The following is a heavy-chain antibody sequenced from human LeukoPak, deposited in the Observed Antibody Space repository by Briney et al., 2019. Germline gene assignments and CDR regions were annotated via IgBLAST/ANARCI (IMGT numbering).Heavy chain of an antibody. J-gene: IGHJ4*02. V-gene: IGHV1-2*02. Sequence: ASVKVSCKASGYTFTGYCMHWVRQAPGQGLEWMGWINPNSGDTNYAQKFQGRVTMTRDTSISTAYMELSGLRSDDTAVYYCASARWSGQSADFDYWGQGTLVTVSS. CDR1: GYTFTGYC. D-gene: IGHD2-15*01. CDR3: ASARWSGQSADFDY. CDR2: INPNSGDT.